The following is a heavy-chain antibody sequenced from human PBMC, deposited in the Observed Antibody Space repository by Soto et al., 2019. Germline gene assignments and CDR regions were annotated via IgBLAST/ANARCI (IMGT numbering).Heavy chain of an antibody. J-gene: IGHJ4*02. CDR1: GYTFTSYG. D-gene: IGHD2-2*02. CDR2: ISAYNGDT. V-gene: IGHV1-18*04. Sequence: QVQLVQSGAEVKKPGASVKVSCKASGYTFTSYGISWVRQAPGQGLEWMGWISAYNGDTNYAQKLQGRVTMTTDTSTSTAYMELRSLRSDDTAVYYCARDHCSRTSCYTAVDYWGQGTLVTVSS. CDR3: ARDHCSRTSCYTAVDY.